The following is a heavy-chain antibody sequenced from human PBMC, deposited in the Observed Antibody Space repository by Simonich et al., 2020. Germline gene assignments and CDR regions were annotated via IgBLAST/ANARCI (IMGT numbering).Heavy chain of an antibody. D-gene: IGHD4-17*01. V-gene: IGHV4-34*01. CDR3: ARTQKTTVTYYFDY. CDR1: GGSFSGYY. CDR2: ISHSGST. J-gene: IGHJ4*02. Sequence: QVQLQQWGAGLLKPSETLSLTCAVYGGSFSGYYWSWIRQPPGKGLEWIGEISHSGSTNYNPSLKSRVTISVDTSKNQFSLKLSSVTAADTAVYYCARTQKTTVTYYFDYWGQGTLVTVSS.